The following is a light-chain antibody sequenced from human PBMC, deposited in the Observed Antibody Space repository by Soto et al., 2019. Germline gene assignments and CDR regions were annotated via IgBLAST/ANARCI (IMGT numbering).Light chain of an antibody. CDR1: SSDVGSYNL. Sequence: QSALTQPASVSGSPGQSITISCTGTSSDVGSYNLVSWYQQHPGKAPKLMIYDVSKWPSGVSNRFSGSKSGNTASLTISGLQAEDEADYYCCSYAGSSSWVFGGGTKLTV. CDR3: CSYAGSSSWV. J-gene: IGLJ3*02. CDR2: DVS. V-gene: IGLV2-23*02.